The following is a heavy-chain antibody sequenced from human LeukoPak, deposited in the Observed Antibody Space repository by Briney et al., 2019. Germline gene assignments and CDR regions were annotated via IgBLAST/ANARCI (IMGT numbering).Heavy chain of an antibody. D-gene: IGHD5-18*01. CDR1: GFTFSSYV. V-gene: IGHV3-30*18. CDR2: ISYDGSNK. Sequence: GRSLRLSCAASGFTFSSYVMHWVRQAPGKGLEWVAIISYDGSNKYYADSVKGRFTISRDNSKNTLYLQMNSLRAEDTAVYYCAKGKQLWLFDDAFDIWGQGTMVTVSS. J-gene: IGHJ3*02. CDR3: AKGKQLWLFDDAFDI.